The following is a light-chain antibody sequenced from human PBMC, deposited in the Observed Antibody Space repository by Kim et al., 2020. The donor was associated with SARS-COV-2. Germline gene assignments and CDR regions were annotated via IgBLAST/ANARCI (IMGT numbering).Light chain of an antibody. CDR3: QQYKNWTPFT. CDR1: QNVASS. V-gene: IGKV3-15*01. Sequence: EIVLTQSPATLSVSPGERAILSCRASQNVASSLVWYQQKPGQAPRLLIYAASTRATGIPDRFSGSGSGTEFTLTISSLQSEDSAVYYCQQYKNWTPFTFDQGTRLEIK. CDR2: AAS. J-gene: IGKJ5*01.